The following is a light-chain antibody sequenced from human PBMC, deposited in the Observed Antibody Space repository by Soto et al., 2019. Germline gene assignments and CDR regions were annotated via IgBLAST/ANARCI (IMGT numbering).Light chain of an antibody. CDR3: SSYTISNTLPFV. V-gene: IGLV2-14*01. CDR2: EVT. J-gene: IGLJ1*01. CDR1: RRDVGGYNY. Sequence: QDVLTQPASVSGSPGQSITISCTWTRRDVGGYNYVSWYQQYPGKSPKLLIYEVTHRPSGVSNRFSGSKSGNTASLTISGLQAEDEADYYCSSYTISNTLPFVFGTGTKVTVL.